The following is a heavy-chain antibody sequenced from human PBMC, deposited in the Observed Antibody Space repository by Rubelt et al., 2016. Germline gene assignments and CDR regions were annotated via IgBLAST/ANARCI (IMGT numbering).Heavy chain of an antibody. Sequence: EVQLLESGGGLVQPGGSLRLSCVASGFNFNNNAMSWVRQAPGKGLEWVSGLSGSGGSTSYADPVKGRFTISRANSKNTLYQQMNSLRAGDTAVDYCARFRGSWSSYQYSFDYWGPGTLVTVSS. V-gene: IGHV3-23*01. CDR3: ARFRGSWSSYQYSFDY. CDR2: LSGSGGST. J-gene: IGHJ4*02. D-gene: IGHD3-10*01. CDR1: GFNFNNNA.